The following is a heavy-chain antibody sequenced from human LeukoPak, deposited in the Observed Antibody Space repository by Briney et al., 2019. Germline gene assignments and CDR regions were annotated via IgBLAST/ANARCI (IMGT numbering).Heavy chain of an antibody. V-gene: IGHV1-69*05. CDR1: GGTFNSYA. CDR3: ASRPRELRFLEWGTAFDI. J-gene: IGHJ3*02. D-gene: IGHD3-3*01. Sequence: SVKVSCKASGGTFNSYAISWVRQAPGQGLEWMGGIIPIFGTANYAQKFQGRVTITTDESTSTAYMELSSLRSEDTAVYYCASRPRELRFLEWGTAFDIWGQGTMVTVSS. CDR2: IIPIFGTA.